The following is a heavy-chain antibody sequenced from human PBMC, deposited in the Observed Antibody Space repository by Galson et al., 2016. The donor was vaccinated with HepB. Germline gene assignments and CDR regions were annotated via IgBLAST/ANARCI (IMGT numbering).Heavy chain of an antibody. Sequence: SVKVSCKASGGSFSTHAISWVRQAPGQGLEWMGGLIPIFGTTTYAQKFQARVTITADESTSTAYMELSNLGSEDTAIYYCARVDTYYYDTTGYYYDDGENTKNDFWGQGTLVTVSS. V-gene: IGHV1-69*13. CDR1: GGSFSTHA. D-gene: IGHD3-22*01. CDR3: ARVDTYYYDTTGYYYDDGENTKNDF. J-gene: IGHJ4*02. CDR2: LIPIFGTT.